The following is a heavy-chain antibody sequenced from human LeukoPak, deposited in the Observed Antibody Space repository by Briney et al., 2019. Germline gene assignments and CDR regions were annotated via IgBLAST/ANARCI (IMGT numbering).Heavy chain of an antibody. J-gene: IGHJ4*02. Sequence: GGSLRLSCAASEFSVGSNYMSWVRQAPGKGLEWVSVISGSGGSTYYADSVKGRFTISRDNSKNTLYLQMNSLRADDTASYYCGKTSSTVAGLPNDFWGQGTLVTVSS. CDR2: ISGSGGST. D-gene: IGHD6-19*01. CDR1: EFSVGSNY. CDR3: GKTSSTVAGLPNDF. V-gene: IGHV3-23*01.